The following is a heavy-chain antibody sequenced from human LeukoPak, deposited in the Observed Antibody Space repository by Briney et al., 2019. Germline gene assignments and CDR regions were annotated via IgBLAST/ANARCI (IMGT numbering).Heavy chain of an antibody. CDR3: ARIYYGSGTYRGFDY. CDR2: INHSGST. J-gene: IGHJ4*02. V-gene: IGHV4-34*01. Sequence: SETLSLTCAVYGGSFSGYYWSWIRRPPGKGLEWIGEINHSGSTNYNPSLKSRVTISVDTSKNQFSLKLSSVTAADTAVYYCARIYYGSGTYRGFDYSGQGTLVTVSS. D-gene: IGHD3-10*01. CDR1: GGSFSGYY.